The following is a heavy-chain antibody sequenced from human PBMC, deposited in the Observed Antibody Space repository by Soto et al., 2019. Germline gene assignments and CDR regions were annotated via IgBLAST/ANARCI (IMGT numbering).Heavy chain of an antibody. CDR2: INHSGST. V-gene: IGHV4-34*01. Sequence: QVLLQQWGAGLLKPSETLSLTCAVYGGSFSGYYWSWIRQPPGKGLEWIGEINHSGSTNYDPSHKSRVTTSVATPKNQSSLKLSSVTPADTALYYCARASKFEYWGQGTLVIVSS. CDR3: ARASKFEY. J-gene: IGHJ4*02. CDR1: GGSFSGYY. D-gene: IGHD6-6*01.